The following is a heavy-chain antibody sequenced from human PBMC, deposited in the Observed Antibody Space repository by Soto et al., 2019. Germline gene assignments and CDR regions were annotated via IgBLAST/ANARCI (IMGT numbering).Heavy chain of an antibody. CDR3: ASPSPTAHLDWYYYGMDV. J-gene: IGHJ6*02. CDR1: GFTFSSYA. V-gene: IGHV3-30-3*01. Sequence: QVQLVESGGGVVQPGRSLRLSCAASGFTFSSYAMHWVRQAPGKGLEWVAVISYDGSNKYYADSVKGRFTISRDNSKNTMYLQMNSLRAEDTAVYYCASPSPTAHLDWYYYGMDVWGQGTTVTVSS. D-gene: IGHD4-17*01. CDR2: ISYDGSNK.